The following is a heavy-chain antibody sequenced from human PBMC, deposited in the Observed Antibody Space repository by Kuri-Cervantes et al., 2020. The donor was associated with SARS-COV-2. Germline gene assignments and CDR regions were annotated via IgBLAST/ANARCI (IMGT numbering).Heavy chain of an antibody. D-gene: IGHD4-11*01. CDR2: IYYSGST. CDR3: ARDRRNSFDY. V-gene: IGHV4-59*11. J-gene: IGHJ4*02. Sequence: SETLSLTCTVSGGSISSHYWSWIRQPPGKGLEWIGYIYYSGSTNYNPSLKSRVTISVDTSKNRFSLKLSSVTAADTAVYYCARDRRNSFDYWGQGTLVTVSS. CDR1: GGSISSHY.